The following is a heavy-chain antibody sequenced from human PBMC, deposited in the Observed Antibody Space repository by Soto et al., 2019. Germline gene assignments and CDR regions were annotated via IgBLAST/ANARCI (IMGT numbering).Heavy chain of an antibody. J-gene: IGHJ3*01. CDR1: GFIFTNYA. CDR2: IGGRGNSA. Sequence: WWSLRLCCAASGFIFTNYAMNWFRQAPGKGLEWVSVIGGRGNSAYYADSVQGRFTISRDNSKNTLSLQMSSLTADDTAIYYCVREGRGSFDFWGRGTMVTVSS. CDR3: VREGRGSFDF. D-gene: IGHD5-12*01. V-gene: IGHV3-23*01.